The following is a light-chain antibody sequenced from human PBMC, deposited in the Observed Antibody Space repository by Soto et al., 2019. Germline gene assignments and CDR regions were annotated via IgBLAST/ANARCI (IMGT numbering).Light chain of an antibody. CDR3: QQYGSSPTT. J-gene: IGKJ1*01. V-gene: IGKV3-20*01. CDR2: GAS. Sequence: EIVLTQSPGTLSLSPGKRATLSCRASQSASSTYLAWYQQRPGQAPRLLIYGASSRATGIPDRFSGSGSGTDFTLTISRLEPEDFAVYYCQQYGSSPTTFGQGTKVDI. CDR1: QSASSTY.